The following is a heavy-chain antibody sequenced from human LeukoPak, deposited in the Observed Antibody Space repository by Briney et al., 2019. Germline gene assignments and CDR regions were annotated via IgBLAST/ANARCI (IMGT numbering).Heavy chain of an antibody. Sequence: GGSLRLSCAASGFTFSGHWMSWVRQAPGKVLEWVANINQGGSDKYYVDSVKGRFTISRDNANNLLYLQMNSLRGEDTAVYYCTRDRSRAEDDWGQGTLVTVSS. CDR3: TRDRSRAEDD. J-gene: IGHJ4*02. CDR2: INQGGSDK. CDR1: GFTFSGHW. V-gene: IGHV3-7*01. D-gene: IGHD1-14*01.